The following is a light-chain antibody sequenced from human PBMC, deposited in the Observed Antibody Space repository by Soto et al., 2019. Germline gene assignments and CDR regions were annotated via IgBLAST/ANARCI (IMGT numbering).Light chain of an antibody. Sequence: ELVLTQSSATISLPSLAIAKLSCRASQSVSSYLAWYQQKPGQAPRLLIYDASNRATGIPARFSGSGSGTDFTLTISSLEPEDFAVYYCQQRSNWPITFGKGTRREIK. CDR2: DAS. J-gene: IGKJ5*01. V-gene: IGKV3-11*01. CDR3: QQRSNWPIT. CDR1: QSVSSY.